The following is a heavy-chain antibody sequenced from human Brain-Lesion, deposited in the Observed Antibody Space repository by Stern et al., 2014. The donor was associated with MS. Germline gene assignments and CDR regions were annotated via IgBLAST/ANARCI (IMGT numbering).Heavy chain of an antibody. CDR1: GGSVSSTSYA. CDR2: IYYSGNT. Sequence: QVQLVESGPGLVKPSETLSLTCTVAGGSVSSTSYAWAWIRQPPGKGLEWIGTIYYSGNTYYSPSLQSLLPISLDTSQNQFSPQLRLGTAADTAVYYCAGEEDIRYCSGGSCTGNWFDPWGQGTLVTVSS. J-gene: IGHJ5*02. V-gene: IGHV4-39*01. D-gene: IGHD2-15*01. CDR3: AGEEDIRYCSGGSCTGNWFDP.